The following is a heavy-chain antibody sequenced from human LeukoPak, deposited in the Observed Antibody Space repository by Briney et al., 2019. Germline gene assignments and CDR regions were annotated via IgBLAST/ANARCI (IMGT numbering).Heavy chain of an antibody. Sequence: APVKVSCKASGYTFTSYGINWARQAPGQGLEWMGWISAYNGDTYYAQKLQGRVTMTTDTSTTTAYMELRSLGSDDTAVYYCARAVGAIPYYFDYWGQGTLVTVSS. CDR1: GYTFTSYG. CDR2: ISAYNGDT. CDR3: ARAVGAIPYYFDY. V-gene: IGHV1-18*01. J-gene: IGHJ4*02. D-gene: IGHD1-26*01.